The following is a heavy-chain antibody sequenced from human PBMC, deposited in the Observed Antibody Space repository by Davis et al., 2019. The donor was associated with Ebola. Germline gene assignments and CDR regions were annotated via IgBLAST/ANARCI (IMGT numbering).Heavy chain of an antibody. CDR3: LKGGWGATFHV. Sequence: GESLKISCAASGVTLSSCAMSWVRQSPGEGLEWVSGIGSDTATHYADSVRGRFTISRDDSKNTLFLQMDSLRAEDTAVYYCLKGGWGATFHVWGRGTKVTVAS. V-gene: IGHV3-23*01. CDR1: GVTLSSCA. D-gene: IGHD1-26*01. J-gene: IGHJ3*01. CDR2: IGSDTAT.